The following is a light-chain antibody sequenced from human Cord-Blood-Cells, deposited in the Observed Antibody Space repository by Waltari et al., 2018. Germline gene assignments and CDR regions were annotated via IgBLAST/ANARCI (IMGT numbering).Light chain of an antibody. CDR3: QQYNHWPYT. Sequence: EIVLTQSPATLSMSPGESAHLSCSATQRVSSNFAWSQQKPGQAPRLLIYGASTRAAGIPARFSGSGSGTEFTLTISSLEAEDFAVYYCQQYNHWPYTFGQGTKLEIK. CDR2: GAS. J-gene: IGKJ2*01. CDR1: QRVSSN. V-gene: IGKV3-15*01.